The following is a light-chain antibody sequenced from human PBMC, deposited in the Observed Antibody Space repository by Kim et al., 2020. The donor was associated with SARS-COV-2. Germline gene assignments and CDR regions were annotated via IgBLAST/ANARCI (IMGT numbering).Light chain of an antibody. J-gene: IGLJ3*02. V-gene: IGLV1-44*01. CDR1: SSNIGSNT. CDR2: SNN. CDR3: ATWDDSLNGWV. Sequence: ELTQPPSASGTPGQRVTISCSGSSSNIGSNTVNWYQQLPGTAPKLLIYSNNQRPSGVPDRFSGSKSGTSASLAISGLQSEDEADYYCATWDDSLNGWVYGGGTQQTVL.